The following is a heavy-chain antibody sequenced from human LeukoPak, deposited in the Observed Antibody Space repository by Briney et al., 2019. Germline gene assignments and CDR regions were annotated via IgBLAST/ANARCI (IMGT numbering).Heavy chain of an antibody. CDR1: GFTFNRHA. J-gene: IGHJ4*02. CDR2: FSGSGDTT. D-gene: IGHD2-2*01. CDR3: AKGGVVVLPSASYFFDY. V-gene: IGHV3-23*01. Sequence: GGSLRLSCAASGFTFNRHAMSWVRQAPGKGLEWVSGFSGSGDTTYYADSVKGRFTISRDNSKNTLYLQMNSLRAEDTAVYYCAKGGVVVLPSASYFFDYWGQGTLVTVSS.